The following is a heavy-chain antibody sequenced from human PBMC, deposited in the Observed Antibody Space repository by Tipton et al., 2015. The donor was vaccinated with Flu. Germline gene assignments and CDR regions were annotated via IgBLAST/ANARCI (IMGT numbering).Heavy chain of an antibody. D-gene: IGHD3-22*01. CDR3: ATDAATRPYITMIVVGEAAFDI. V-gene: IGHV3-23*01. CDR2: ISGSGGST. CDR1: GFTFSSYA. J-gene: IGHJ3*02. Sequence: SLRLSCAASGFTFSSYAMSWVRQAPGKGLGWVSAISGSGGSTYYADSVKGRFTISRDNSKNTLYLQMNSLRAEDTAVYCCATDAATRPYITMIVVGEAAFDIWGQGTMVTVSS.